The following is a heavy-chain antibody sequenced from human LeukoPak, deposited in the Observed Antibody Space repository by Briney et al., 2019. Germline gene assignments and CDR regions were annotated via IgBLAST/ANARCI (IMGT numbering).Heavy chain of an antibody. CDR3: AKDYYDSSGYRALFDY. V-gene: IGHV3-9*01. CDR2: ISWNSGSI. Sequence: GGSLRLSCAASGFTLDDYAMHWVRQAPGKGLEWVSGISWNSGSIGYADSVKGRFTISRDNAKNSLYLQMNSLRAEDTALYYCAKDYYDSSGYRALFDYWGQGTLVTVSS. CDR1: GFTLDDYA. D-gene: IGHD3-22*01. J-gene: IGHJ4*02.